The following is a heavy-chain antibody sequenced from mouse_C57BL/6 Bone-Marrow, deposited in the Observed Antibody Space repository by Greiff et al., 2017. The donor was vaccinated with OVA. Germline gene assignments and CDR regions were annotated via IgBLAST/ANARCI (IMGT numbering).Heavy chain of an antibody. CDR1: GFTFSDYG. CDR2: ISSGGSNI. V-gene: IGHV5-17*01. Sequence: EVKLVESGGGLVKPGGSLKLSCAASGFTFSDYGMHWVRQAPEKGLEWVAYISSGGSNIYYADTVKGRFTISRDNAKNTLFLQMTSLRSEDTAMYYCASWDYYAMDYWGQGTSVTVSA. J-gene: IGHJ4*01. CDR3: ASWDYYAMDY. D-gene: IGHD4-1*01.